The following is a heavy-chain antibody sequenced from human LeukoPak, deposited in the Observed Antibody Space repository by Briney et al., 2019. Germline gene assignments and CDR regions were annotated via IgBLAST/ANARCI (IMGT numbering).Heavy chain of an antibody. CDR1: GYTFTSYG. J-gene: IGHJ5*02. CDR3: ARSRIAVVPAAKNWFDP. V-gene: IGHV1-18*01. D-gene: IGHD2-2*01. CDR2: ISAYNGNT. Sequence: ASVKVSCKASGYTFTSYGISWVRQAPGQGLEWMGWISAYNGNTNYAQKLQGRVTMTTDTSTSTAYMELRSLRSDDTAVYYCARSRIAVVPAAKNWFDPWAREPWSPSPQ.